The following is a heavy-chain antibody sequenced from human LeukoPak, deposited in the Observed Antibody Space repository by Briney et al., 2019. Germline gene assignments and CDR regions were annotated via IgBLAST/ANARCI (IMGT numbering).Heavy chain of an antibody. CDR2: IYCSGST. J-gene: IGHJ3*02. D-gene: IGHD3-22*01. CDR1: GGSISSGGYY. CDR3: ARVFGYYDSSGYYYDAFDI. Sequence: SETLSLTCTVSGGSISSGGYYWSWLRQHPGKGLEWIGYIYCSGSTYYNPSLKSRVTISVDTSKNQFSLKLSSVTAADTAVYYCARVFGYYDSSGYYYDAFDIWGQGTMVTVSS. V-gene: IGHV4-31*03.